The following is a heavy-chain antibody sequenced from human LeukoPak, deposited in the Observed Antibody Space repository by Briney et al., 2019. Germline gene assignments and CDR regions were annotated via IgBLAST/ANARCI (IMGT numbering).Heavy chain of an antibody. CDR2: MYYSGST. Sequence: SETLSLTCTVSGGSISSYYWSWIRQPPGKGLEWIGYMYYSGSTNYNPSLKSRVTISVDTSKNQFSLKLSSVTAADTAVYYCARQGYISGQGFRNNWFDPWGQGSLVTVSS. D-gene: IGHD6-19*01. CDR3: ARQGYISGQGFRNNWFDP. V-gene: IGHV4-59*08. CDR1: GGSISSYY. J-gene: IGHJ5*02.